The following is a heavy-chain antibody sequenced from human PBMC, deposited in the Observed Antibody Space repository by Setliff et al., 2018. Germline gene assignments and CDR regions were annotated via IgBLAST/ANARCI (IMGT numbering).Heavy chain of an antibody. CDR1: GGSISSGGYY. Sequence: LSLTCTVSGGSISSGGYYWSWIRQHPGKGLEWIGYIYYSGSTYYNPSLKSRVTISVDTXXXQXSXKXXXXXXXXXXVYXXARGAPPRVWYNYYYMDVWGKGTTVTVSS. V-gene: IGHV4-31*03. J-gene: IGHJ6*03. CDR3: XARGAPPRVWYNYYYMDV. CDR2: IYYSGST. D-gene: IGHD3-10*01.